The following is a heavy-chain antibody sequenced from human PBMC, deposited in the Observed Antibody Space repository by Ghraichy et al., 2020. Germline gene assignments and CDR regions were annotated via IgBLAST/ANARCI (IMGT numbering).Heavy chain of an antibody. D-gene: IGHD5-24*01. J-gene: IGHJ4*02. CDR3: ASTGRDGYRPLEY. Sequence: SDYHMSWIRQAPGKGLEWVAYIHSDSSSPNYADSVRGRFTVSRDNAKNSLYLQMNSLRAEDTAVYYCASTGRDGYRPLEYWGQGTLVTVSS. CDR2: IHSDSSSP. CDR1: SDYH. V-gene: IGHV3-11*03.